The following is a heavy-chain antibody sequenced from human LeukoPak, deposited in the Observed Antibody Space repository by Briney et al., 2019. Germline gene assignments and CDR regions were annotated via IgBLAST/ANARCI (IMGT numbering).Heavy chain of an antibody. V-gene: IGHV3-53*01. CDR2: VYSGGGT. CDR1: GFTFSSCA. J-gene: IGHJ4*02. Sequence: PGGSLRLSCAASGFTFSSCAMSWVRQAPGKGLEWVSVVYSGGGTYYADSVKGRFTISRDNSKNTLYLQMNSLRAADTAVYYCARGYSSGWYYFDYWGQGTLVTVSS. D-gene: IGHD6-19*01. CDR3: ARGYSSGWYYFDY.